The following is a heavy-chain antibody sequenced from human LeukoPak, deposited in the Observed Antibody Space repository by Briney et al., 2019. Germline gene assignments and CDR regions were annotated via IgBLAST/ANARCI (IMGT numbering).Heavy chain of an antibody. CDR1: GFTFSNAW. J-gene: IGHJ3*02. CDR2: IKSKTDGGTT. D-gene: IGHD3-3*01. Sequence: GGSLRLSCAASGFTFSNAWMSWVRQAPGKGLEWVGSIKSKTDGGTTDYAAPVKGRFTISRDDSKNTLYLQMNSLKTEDTAVYYCTTAHDFLDAFDIWGQGTMVTVSS. CDR3: TTAHDFLDAFDI. V-gene: IGHV3-15*01.